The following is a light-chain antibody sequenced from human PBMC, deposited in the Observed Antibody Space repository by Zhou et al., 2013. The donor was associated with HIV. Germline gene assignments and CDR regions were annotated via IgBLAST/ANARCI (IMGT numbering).Light chain of an antibody. CDR3: GTWDSSLSAVV. Sequence: QSVLTQPPSVSAAPGQKVTISCSGTRSNIGFHSVSWYQQLPGTVPKVVIFDNNKRPSGIPDRFSGSKSGTSATLGITGLQTGDEADYYCGTWDSSLSAVVFGGGTMLTVL. V-gene: IGLV1-51*01. CDR2: DNN. J-gene: IGLJ2*01. CDR1: RSNIGFHS.